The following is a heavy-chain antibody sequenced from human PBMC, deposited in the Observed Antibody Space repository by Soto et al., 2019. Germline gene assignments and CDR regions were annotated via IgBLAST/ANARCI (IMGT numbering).Heavy chain of an antibody. J-gene: IGHJ6*02. Sequence: GGSLRLSCAASGFTFSSYAVHWVRQAPGKGLEWVAVISYDGSNKYYADSVKGRFTISRDNSKNTLYQQMNSLRAEDKARYYCARDQDGLEHRYYYYYYGMDVWGQGTTVTVSS. V-gene: IGHV3-30-3*01. CDR1: GFTFSSYA. CDR2: ISYDGSNK. D-gene: IGHD1-1*01. CDR3: ARDQDGLEHRYYYYYYGMDV.